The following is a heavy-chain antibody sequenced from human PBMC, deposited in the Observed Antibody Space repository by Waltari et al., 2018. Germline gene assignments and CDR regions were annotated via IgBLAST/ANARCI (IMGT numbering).Heavy chain of an antibody. J-gene: IGHJ6*02. CDR3: AREGAEQWVVEDYGMDV. Sequence: EVQLLESGGGLVQPGGSLRLSCAASGFKFSDYAMNWVRQAPGKGVEWVSSIGSSSSFMDYADSVRGRFTVSRDNAKNTLYLQMDTLRAEDTAVYYCAREGAEQWVVEDYGMDVWGQGTTVTVS. CDR2: IGSSSSFM. D-gene: IGHD6-19*01. V-gene: IGHV3-48*04. CDR1: GFKFSDYA.